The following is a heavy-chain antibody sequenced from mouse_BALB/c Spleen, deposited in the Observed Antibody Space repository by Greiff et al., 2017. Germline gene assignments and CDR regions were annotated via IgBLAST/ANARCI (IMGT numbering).Heavy chain of an antibody. CDR2: ISSGSSTI. D-gene: IGHD2-2*01. CDR1: GFTFSSFG. Sequence: EVKLVESGGGLVQPGGSRQLSCAASGFTFSSFGMHWVRQAPEKGLEWVAYISSGSSTIYYADTVKGRFTISRDNPKNTLFLQMTSLRSEDTAMYYCARSGLRDAMDYWGQGTSVTVSS. V-gene: IGHV5-17*02. J-gene: IGHJ4*01. CDR3: ARSGLRDAMDY.